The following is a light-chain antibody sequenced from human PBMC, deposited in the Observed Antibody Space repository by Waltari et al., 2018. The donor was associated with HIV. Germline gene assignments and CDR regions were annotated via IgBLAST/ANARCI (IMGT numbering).Light chain of an antibody. Sequence: QSVLPQPPSVSAAPGQQVTLPCPGCASNLCNNSASWYQQLPGTATKLLIYDNNKRPSGSPDRFSGSQSGTSATLGITGLQTGDEADYYCGTWDSSLSAYVFGTGTKVTVL. CDR3: GTWDSSLSAYV. CDR1: ASNLCNNS. V-gene: IGLV1-51*01. CDR2: DNN. J-gene: IGLJ1*01.